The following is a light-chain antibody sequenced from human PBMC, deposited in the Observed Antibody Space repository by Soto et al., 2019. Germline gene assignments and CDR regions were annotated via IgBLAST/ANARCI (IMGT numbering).Light chain of an antibody. J-gene: IGKJ1*01. V-gene: IGKV3-15*01. CDR3: QEYNSWPGT. Sequence: EIVMTQSPATLPVSPGERATLSCRASQSVSSDLAWYQQIPGQAPRLLIYGAFTRAAGIPARFSGSGSGTEFTLTISSLQSEDFAVYYCQEYNSWPGTFGQGTKVDI. CDR2: GAF. CDR1: QSVSSD.